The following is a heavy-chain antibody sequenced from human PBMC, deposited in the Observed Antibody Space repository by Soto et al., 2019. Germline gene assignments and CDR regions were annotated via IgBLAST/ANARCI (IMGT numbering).Heavy chain of an antibody. CDR3: SRXGPYGSETYYFRYNWFDP. Sequence: GGSLRLSCTTSGFTVISSHISWVRQAPLKVLYLFSVIYIFLNSYYSVSVQGRFTISRDNSNNTLYLQMNSLRGEYTSIYYCSRXGPYGSETYYFRYNWFDPWGQGTLVTVS. V-gene: IGHV3-53*01. J-gene: IGHJ5*02. CDR1: GFTVISSH. CDR2: IYIFLNS. D-gene: IGHD3-10*01.